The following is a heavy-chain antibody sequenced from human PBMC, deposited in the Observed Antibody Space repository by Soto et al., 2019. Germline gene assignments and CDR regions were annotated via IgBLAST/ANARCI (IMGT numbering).Heavy chain of an antibody. CDR1: GGTFSSYA. CDR2: IIPIFGTA. J-gene: IGHJ6*02. D-gene: IGHD3-3*01. Sequence: QVQLVQSGAEVKKPGSSVKVSCKASGGTFSSYAISWVRQAPGQGLEWMGGIIPIFGTANYAQKFQGRVTIIADESTSTAYMELSSLRSEDTAVYYCARVPPQGYDFWSGYYKSYYYYYGMDVWGQGTTVTVSS. CDR3: ARVPPQGYDFWSGYYKSYYYYYGMDV. V-gene: IGHV1-69*01.